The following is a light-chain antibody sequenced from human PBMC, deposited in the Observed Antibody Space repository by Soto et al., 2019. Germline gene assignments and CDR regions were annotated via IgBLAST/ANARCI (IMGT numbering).Light chain of an antibody. J-gene: IGKJ1*01. V-gene: IGKV3-15*01. CDR1: QSVSAS. CDR3: QQYNKWPPWT. CDR2: TAS. Sequence: EIVMTQSPATLSVSPGETATLSCRASQSVSASLAWYQQRPGQAPRLLIYTASTRATGIPARFSGSGSGTEFTLTISSLHSEDFAVYYCQQYNKWPPWTFGQGTKVEIK.